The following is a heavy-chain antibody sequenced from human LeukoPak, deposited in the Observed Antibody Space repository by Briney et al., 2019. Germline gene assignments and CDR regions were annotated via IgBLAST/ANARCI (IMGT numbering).Heavy chain of an antibody. Sequence: KPSETLSLTCTVSGGSINSANYYWGWLRQPPGKGLEWIGSIYYSETTYDNPSLKSRVTISIETSKNQFSLKLSSVPASDTAVYYCARQRADYYYYYVDVWGKGTTVAVS. J-gene: IGHJ6*03. CDR2: IYYSETT. CDR1: GGSINSANYY. V-gene: IGHV4-39*01. CDR3: ARQRADYYYYYVDV.